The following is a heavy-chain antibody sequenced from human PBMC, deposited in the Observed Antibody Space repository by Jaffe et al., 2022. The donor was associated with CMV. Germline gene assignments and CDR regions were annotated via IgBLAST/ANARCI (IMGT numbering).Heavy chain of an antibody. D-gene: IGHD2-2*01. CDR3: ARGIWGIVVVPAAINYYYYMDV. CDR1: GYTFTSYG. Sequence: QVQLVQSGAEVKKPGASVKVSCKASGYTFTSYGISWVRQAPGQGLEWMGWISAYNGNTNYAQKLQGRVTMTTDTSTSTAYMELRSLRSDDTAVYYCARGIWGIVVVPAAINYYYYMDVWGKGTTVTVSS. CDR2: ISAYNGNT. J-gene: IGHJ6*03. V-gene: IGHV1-18*04.